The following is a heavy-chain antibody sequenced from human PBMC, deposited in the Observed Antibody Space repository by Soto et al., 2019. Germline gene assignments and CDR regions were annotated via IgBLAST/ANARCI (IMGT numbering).Heavy chain of an antibody. D-gene: IGHD3-10*01. CDR2: IYHSGST. V-gene: IGHV4-4*02. CDR3: ARDPALWFGEHNYFDY. J-gene: IGHJ4*02. Sequence: HVQLQESGPGLVKPSGTLSLTCAVSSGSISSSNWWSWVRQPPGKGLEWIGEIYHSGSTNYNPSLESRVTISVDKSKNQFSLKLSSVTAADTAVYYCARDPALWFGEHNYFDYWGQGTLVTVSS. CDR1: SGSISSSNW.